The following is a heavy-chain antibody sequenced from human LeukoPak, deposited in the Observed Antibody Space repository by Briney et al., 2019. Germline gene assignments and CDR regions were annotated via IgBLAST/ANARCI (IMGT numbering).Heavy chain of an antibody. CDR3: ARSMVRGVVPYYGMDV. J-gene: IGHJ6*04. D-gene: IGHD3-10*01. Sequence: EASVKVSCKASGYTFTSYGISWVRQAPGQGLEWMGWINPNSGGTNYAQKFQGWVTMTRDTSISTAYMELSRLRSDDTAVYYCARSMVRGVVPYYGMDVWGKGTTVTVSS. CDR1: GYTFTSYG. CDR2: INPNSGGT. V-gene: IGHV1-2*04.